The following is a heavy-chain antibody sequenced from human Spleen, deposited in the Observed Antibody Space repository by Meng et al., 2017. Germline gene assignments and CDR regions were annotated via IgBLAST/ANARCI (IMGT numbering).Heavy chain of an antibody. Sequence: GESLKISCAASGFTFSSYAMHWVRQAPGKGLEWVAVISYDGSNKYYADSVKGRFTISRDNSKNTLYLQMNSLRAEDTAVYYCARDPSYTADYNFDYWGQGTLVTVSS. J-gene: IGHJ4*02. CDR3: ARDPSYTADYNFDY. V-gene: IGHV3-30*01. CDR1: GFTFSSYA. D-gene: IGHD4/OR15-4a*01. CDR2: ISYDGSNK.